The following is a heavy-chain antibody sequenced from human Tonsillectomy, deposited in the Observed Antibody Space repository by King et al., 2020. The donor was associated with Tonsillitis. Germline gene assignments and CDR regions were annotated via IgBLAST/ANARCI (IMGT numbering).Heavy chain of an antibody. D-gene: IGHD2-15*01. CDR3: TKGDCRGGNCYAGDF. V-gene: IGHV3-72*01. CDR1: GFTFSAYF. J-gene: IGHJ4*02. CDR2: IRNKPSGYTT. Sequence: VQLVESGGGLVQPGGSLSLSCAASGFTFSAYFMDWVRQTPGKGLEWIGRIRNKPSGYTTEYAASVKGRFSISRDDSRNSLYLQMHSLKSDDTAVYYCTKGDCRGGNCYAGDFWGQGTLVTVSS.